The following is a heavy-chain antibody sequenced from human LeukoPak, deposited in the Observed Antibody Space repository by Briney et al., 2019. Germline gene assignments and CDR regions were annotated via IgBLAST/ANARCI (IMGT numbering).Heavy chain of an antibody. D-gene: IGHD6-13*01. V-gene: IGHV4-34*01. Sequence: SETLSLTCAVYGGSFSGYYWSWIRQPPGKGLEWIGEINHSGSTNYNPSLKSRVTISVDTSKNQFSLKLSSVTAADTAVYYCARGRRAAAGKRFFDYWGQGTLVTVSS. CDR1: GGSFSGYY. CDR3: ARGRRAAAGKRFFDY. J-gene: IGHJ4*02. CDR2: INHSGST.